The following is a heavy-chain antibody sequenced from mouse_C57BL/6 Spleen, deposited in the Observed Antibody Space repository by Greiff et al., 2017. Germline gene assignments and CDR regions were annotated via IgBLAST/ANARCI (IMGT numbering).Heavy chain of an antibody. V-gene: IGHV1-81*01. D-gene: IGHD1-1*02. CDR3: ARLENYYHDFAMDY. J-gene: IGHJ4*01. Sequence: QVQLQQSGAELARPGASVKLSCKASGYTFTSYGISWVKQRTGQGLEWIVEIYPRSGTTYYNETFKGKATLTADKSSSTAYMELRSLTSVDSAVYFCARLENYYHDFAMDYWGQGTSVTVSS. CDR1: GYTFTSYG. CDR2: IYPRSGTT.